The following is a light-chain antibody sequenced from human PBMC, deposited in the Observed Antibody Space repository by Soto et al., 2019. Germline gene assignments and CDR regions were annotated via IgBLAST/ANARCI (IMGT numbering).Light chain of an antibody. CDR3: QHYDGYPQT. CDR2: AAS. V-gene: IGKV1-16*01. Sequence: DIQMTQSPSSLSASVGDRVTITCRASQGIRNDLGWYQQKPGKAPKSLIFAASSLHSGVPSRFSGSGSGTDFILTISSLQAEDFGTYYCQHYDGYPQTFGQGTRLENK. J-gene: IGKJ5*01. CDR1: QGIRND.